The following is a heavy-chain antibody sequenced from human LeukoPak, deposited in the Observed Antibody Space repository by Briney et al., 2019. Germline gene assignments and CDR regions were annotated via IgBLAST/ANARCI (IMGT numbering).Heavy chain of an antibody. CDR3: ARVMAAAGTVDY. Sequence: GGSLRLSCAASGFTVSSNYMSWVRQAPGKGLEWVSVIYSGGSTYYADSVKGRFTISRDNSKNTLYLQMNSLRAEDTAVYYCARVMAAAGTVDYWGQGTLVTVSS. D-gene: IGHD6-13*01. CDR2: IYSGGST. V-gene: IGHV3-66*01. J-gene: IGHJ4*02. CDR1: GFTVSSNY.